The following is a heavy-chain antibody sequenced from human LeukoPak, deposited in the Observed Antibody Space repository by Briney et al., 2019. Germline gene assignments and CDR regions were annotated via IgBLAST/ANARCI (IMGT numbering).Heavy chain of an antibody. CDR3: AKEGSDAFDI. V-gene: IGHV3-30*18. CDR2: ISYDGSNK. Sequence: QPGRSLRLSCAASGFTFSNYGMHWVRQAPGKGLEWVEVISYDGSNKYYADSVKGRFTISRDKSKNTLYLQMNSLRAEDTAVYYCAKEGSDAFDIWGQGTMVTVSS. J-gene: IGHJ3*02. CDR1: GFTFSNYG.